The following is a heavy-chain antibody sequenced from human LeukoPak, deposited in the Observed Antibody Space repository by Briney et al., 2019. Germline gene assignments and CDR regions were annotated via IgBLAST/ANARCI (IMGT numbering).Heavy chain of an antibody. D-gene: IGHD3-3*01. CDR2: IWYGGSNK. CDR3: AKDLDFWYAFDI. CDR1: GFTFTSYS. J-gene: IGHJ3*02. Sequence: PGGSLRLSCAASGFTFTSYSMHWVRQAPGKGLEWVAVIWYGGSNKYYADSVKGRFTISRDNSKNTLYLQMNSLRAGDTAVYYCAKDLDFWYAFDIWGQGTMVTVSS. V-gene: IGHV3-30*02.